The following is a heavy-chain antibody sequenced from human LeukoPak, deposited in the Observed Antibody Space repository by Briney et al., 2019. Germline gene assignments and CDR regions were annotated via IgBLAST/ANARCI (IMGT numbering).Heavy chain of an antibody. Sequence: SETLSLTCTVSGGSISSGGYYWSWIRQHPGKGLEWIAYIYYSGSTYYNPSLKSRVTISVDTSKNQFSLKLSSVTAADTAVYYCARFIAAAGDNWFDPWGQGTLVTVSS. J-gene: IGHJ5*02. CDR3: ARFIAAAGDNWFDP. D-gene: IGHD6-13*01. CDR2: IYYSGST. CDR1: GGSISSGGYY. V-gene: IGHV4-31*03.